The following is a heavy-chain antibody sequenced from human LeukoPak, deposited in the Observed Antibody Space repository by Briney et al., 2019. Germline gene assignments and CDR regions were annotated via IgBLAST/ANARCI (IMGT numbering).Heavy chain of an antibody. D-gene: IGHD3-22*01. CDR1: GFTFSSYG. Sequence: PGGSLRLSCAASGFTFSSYGMHWVRQAPGKGLEWVAVIWYGGSNKYYADSVKGRFTISRDNSKNTLYLQMNSLRAEDTAVYYCAKAFIPRYYDSSGLLMDVWGKGTTVTVSS. CDR2: IWYGGSNK. V-gene: IGHV3-30*02. J-gene: IGHJ6*03. CDR3: AKAFIPRYYDSSGLLMDV.